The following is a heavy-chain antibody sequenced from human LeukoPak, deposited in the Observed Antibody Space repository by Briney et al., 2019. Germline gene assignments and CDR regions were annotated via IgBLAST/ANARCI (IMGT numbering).Heavy chain of an antibody. D-gene: IGHD3-3*01. CDR2: INPNSGGT. J-gene: IGHJ3*02. Sequence: GASVKVSCKASGYTFTGYYMHWVRQAPGQGLEWMGRINPNSGGTNYAQKFQGRVTMTRDTSISTAYMELSRLRSDDTAVYYCARGPRFLEWLGAFDIWGQGTMVTVSS. CDR3: ARGPRFLEWLGAFDI. CDR1: GYTFTGYY. V-gene: IGHV1-2*06.